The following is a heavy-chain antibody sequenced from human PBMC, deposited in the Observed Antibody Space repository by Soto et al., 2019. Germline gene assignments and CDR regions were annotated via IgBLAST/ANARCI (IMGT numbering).Heavy chain of an antibody. CDR1: GYTFSHSG. CDR2: ISAYKGRI. Sequence: QVQLVQSGAEVKKPGASVNVSCKASGYTFSHSGGSWVRQAPGQGLEWMGWISAYKGRINYAQKVQGRATMTTATSTSTAYMELRSLTSDDAAVYYCAREGGYRSGFWYYYNGMDVWGQGTAVTVSS. V-gene: IGHV1-18*01. D-gene: IGHD5-12*01. J-gene: IGHJ6*02. CDR3: AREGGYRSGFWYYYNGMDV.